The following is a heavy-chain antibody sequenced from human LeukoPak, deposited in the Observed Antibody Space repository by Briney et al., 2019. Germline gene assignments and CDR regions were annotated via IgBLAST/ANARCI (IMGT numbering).Heavy chain of an antibody. D-gene: IGHD2-8*01. J-gene: IGHJ6*02. CDR3: AKVTGDIVLPHLLIGGMDV. CDR2: ISGSGGST. V-gene: IGHV3-23*01. Sequence: GGSLRLSCAASGFTFSSYAMSWVRQAPGKGLEWVSAISGSGGSTYYADSVKGRFTISRDNSKNTLYLQMNSLRAEDTAVYYCAKVTGDIVLPHLLIGGMDVWGQGTTVTVSS. CDR1: GFTFSSYA.